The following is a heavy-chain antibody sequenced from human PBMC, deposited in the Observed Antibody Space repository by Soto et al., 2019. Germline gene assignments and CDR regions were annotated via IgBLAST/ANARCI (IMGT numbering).Heavy chain of an antibody. J-gene: IGHJ6*02. Sequence: SETLSLTCTVSGGSISSGGYYWSWIRQHPGKGLEWIGYIYYSGSTYFNPSLKSRVTISVGASKNQFSLKLSSVTAADTAVYYCARIHFGDEPSYYYYGMDVWGQGTTVTVSS. V-gene: IGHV4-31*03. CDR3: ARIHFGDEPSYYYYGMDV. CDR1: GGSISSGGYY. CDR2: IYYSGST. D-gene: IGHD4-17*01.